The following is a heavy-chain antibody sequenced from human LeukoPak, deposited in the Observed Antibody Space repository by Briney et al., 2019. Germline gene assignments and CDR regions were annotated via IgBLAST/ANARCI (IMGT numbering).Heavy chain of an antibody. CDR2: IYTSGST. V-gene: IGHV4-4*07. J-gene: IGHJ3*02. Sequence: PSETLSLTCTVSGGSISSYYWSWIRQPAVKGLEWIGRIYTSGSTNYNPSLKSRVTMSVDTSKNQFSLKLSSVTAADTAVYYCARDSDILTGHNAFDIWGQGTMVTVSS. CDR1: GGSISSYY. CDR3: ARDSDILTGHNAFDI. D-gene: IGHD3-9*01.